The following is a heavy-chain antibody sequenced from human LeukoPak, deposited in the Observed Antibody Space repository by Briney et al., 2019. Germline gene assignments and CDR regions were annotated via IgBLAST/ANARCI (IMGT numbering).Heavy chain of an antibody. D-gene: IGHD3-9*01. V-gene: IGHV1-69*13. CDR3: ARSEYDILTGYYLLPFDY. J-gene: IGHJ4*02. Sequence: SVKVSCKASGGTFSSYAISWVRQAPGQGLEWMGGIVPIFCTANYAQKFQGRVTITADESTSTAYMELSSLRSEDTAVYYCARSEYDILTGYYLLPFDYWGQGTLVTVSS. CDR1: GGTFSSYA. CDR2: IVPIFCTA.